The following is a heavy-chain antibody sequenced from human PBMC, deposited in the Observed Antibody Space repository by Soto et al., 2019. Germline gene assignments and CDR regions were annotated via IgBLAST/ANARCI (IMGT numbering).Heavy chain of an antibody. Sequence: QVQLVQSGAEVKKPGSSVKVSCKASGGTFSSYAISWVRQAPGQGLEWMGGIIPIFGTANYAQKFQGRVTITADESTSTAYMELSSLRSEDTAVYYCARGSGYCISTSCRNHYYGMDVWGQGTTVTVSS. D-gene: IGHD2-2*01. V-gene: IGHV1-69*12. J-gene: IGHJ6*02. CDR1: GGTFSSYA. CDR3: ARGSGYCISTSCRNHYYGMDV. CDR2: IIPIFGTA.